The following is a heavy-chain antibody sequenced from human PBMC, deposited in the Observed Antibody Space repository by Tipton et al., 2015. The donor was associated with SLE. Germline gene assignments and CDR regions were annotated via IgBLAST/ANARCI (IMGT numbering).Heavy chain of an antibody. CDR3: AWGLSSLVGFFYYYDMDV. V-gene: IGHV4-34*01. J-gene: IGHJ6*03. CDR2: INHSGST. D-gene: IGHD2-8*02. Sequence: TLSLTCAVYGGSFSGHFWTWIRQPPGKGLEWIGEINHSGSTTYNPSLKSRVSISVDTSKNQFSLKLSSVTAADTAMYYCAWGLSSLVGFFYYYDMDVWVKGTSFTVSS. CDR1: GGSFSGHF.